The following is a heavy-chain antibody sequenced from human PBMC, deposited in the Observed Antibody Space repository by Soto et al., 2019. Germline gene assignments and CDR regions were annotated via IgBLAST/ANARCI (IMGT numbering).Heavy chain of an antibody. CDR1: GYTFTSCY. J-gene: IGHJ6*02. CDR3: ARDLYDSSGYYSGNYYYYGMDV. CDR2: INPSGGST. D-gene: IGHD3-22*01. V-gene: IGHV1-46*01. Sequence: GASVKVSCKASGYTFTSCYMHWVRQAPGQGLEWMGIINPSGGSTSYAQKFQGRVTMTRDTSTSTVYMELSSLRSEDTAVYYCARDLYDSSGYYSGNYYYYGMDVWGQGTTVTVSS.